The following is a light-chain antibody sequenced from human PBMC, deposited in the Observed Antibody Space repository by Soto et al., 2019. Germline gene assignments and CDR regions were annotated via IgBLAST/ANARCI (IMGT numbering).Light chain of an antibody. CDR2: GAS. V-gene: IGKV3-20*01. CDR3: QQYNSYST. CDR1: QSVSNNY. J-gene: IGKJ1*01. Sequence: EIVLTQSPGTLSLSPGERATLSCRASQSVSNNYLACHQQKPGQAPRPLIYGASHRATGIPDRFSGSGSGTDFTLTISRLEPEDFATYYCQQYNSYSTFGQGTKVDIK.